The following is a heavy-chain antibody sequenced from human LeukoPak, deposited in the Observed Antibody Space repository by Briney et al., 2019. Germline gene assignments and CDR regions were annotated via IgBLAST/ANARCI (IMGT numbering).Heavy chain of an antibody. CDR2: IYHSGST. CDR1: GYPITSGYY. CDR3: ARGAIAPRLLSY. D-gene: IGHD6-6*01. Sequence: SETLSLTCSVSGYPITSGYYWGWIRQPPGKGLEWIGTIYHSGSTYYNPSLKSRVTISVDMSKNQLSLKMSSVTAAGTAVYYCARGAIAPRLLSYWGQGTLVTVSS. V-gene: IGHV4-38-2*02. J-gene: IGHJ4*02.